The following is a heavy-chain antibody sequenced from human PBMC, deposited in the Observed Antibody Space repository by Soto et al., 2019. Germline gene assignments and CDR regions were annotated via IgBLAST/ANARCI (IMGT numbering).Heavy chain of an antibody. V-gene: IGHV4-59*01. J-gene: IGHJ4*02. CDR1: GGSISYYY. Sequence: SETLSLTCTVSGGSISYYYWGWIRQPPGKGLEWIGSIYYSGNTHYNPSLKSRVTISVDTSMNQFSLNLDSVTAVDSAVYYCVRGGYVHAFDYWGQGALVAVSS. CDR3: VRGGYVHAFDY. D-gene: IGHD5-12*01. CDR2: IYYSGNT.